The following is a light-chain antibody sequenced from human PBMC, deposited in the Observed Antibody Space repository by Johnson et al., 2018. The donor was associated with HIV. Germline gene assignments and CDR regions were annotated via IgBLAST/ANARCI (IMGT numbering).Light chain of an antibody. V-gene: IGLV1-51*02. CDR1: VSNIESYY. CDR2: EDN. CDR3: GTWDTGLSGYV. Sequence: QFVLTQPPSVSAAPGQKVTISCSGNVSNIESYYVSWYQQLPGAAPTLLIYEDNKRPSGIPDRFSGSKSGTSATLGITGLRTGDEADYCCGTWDTGLSGYVFGSGSMFPVL. J-gene: IGLJ1*01.